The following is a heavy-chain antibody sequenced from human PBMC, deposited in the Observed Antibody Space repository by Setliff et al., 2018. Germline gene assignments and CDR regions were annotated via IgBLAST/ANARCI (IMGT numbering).Heavy chain of an antibody. V-gene: IGHV3-74*01. J-gene: IGHJ4*02. CDR3: ARGPWKHSAYYCGRKCYRGFDY. CDR2: INSDGSST. Sequence: GGSLRLSCAASGFTLSSYWMHWVRQAPGKGLVWVSRINSDGSSTSYADSVKGRFTISRDNAKNTLYLQMNSLRAEDTAVYYCARGPWKHSAYYCGRKCYRGFDYWGQGTLVTVSS. CDR1: GFTLSSYW. D-gene: IGHD2-21*01.